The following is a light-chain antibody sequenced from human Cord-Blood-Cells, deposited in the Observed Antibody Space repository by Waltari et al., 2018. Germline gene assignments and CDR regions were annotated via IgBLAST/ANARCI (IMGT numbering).Light chain of an antibody. Sequence: RASQSVSSSYLAWYQQKPGQAPRLLIYGASSRATGIPDRFSGSGSGTDFTLTISRLEPEDFAVYYCQQYGSSPWTFGQGTKVEIK. CDR3: QQYGSSPWT. CDR2: GAS. V-gene: IGKV3-20*01. CDR1: QSVSSSY. J-gene: IGKJ1*01.